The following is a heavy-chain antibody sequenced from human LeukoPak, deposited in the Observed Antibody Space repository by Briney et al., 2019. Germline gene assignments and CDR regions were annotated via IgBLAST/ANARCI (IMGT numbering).Heavy chain of an antibody. CDR3: ASCPGIAAGGFGMDA. J-gene: IGHJ6*02. D-gene: IGHD6-13*01. Sequence: SVKLSCKASGGTFSSYAISWVRQAPGQGLEWMGRIIPIFGIANYAQKFQGRVTITADKSTSTAYMELSSLRSEDTAVYYCASCPGIAAGGFGMDAWGQGTTVTVSS. CDR2: IIPIFGIA. V-gene: IGHV1-69*04. CDR1: GGTFSSYA.